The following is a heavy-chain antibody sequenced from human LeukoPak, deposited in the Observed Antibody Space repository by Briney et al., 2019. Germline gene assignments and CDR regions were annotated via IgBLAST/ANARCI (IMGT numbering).Heavy chain of an antibody. D-gene: IGHD3-16*01. J-gene: IGHJ3*01. V-gene: IGHV4-59*01. CDR2: IYYSGST. Sequence: SETLSLTCTVSGGSISSYYWSWIRQPPGKGLEWIGYIYYSGSTNYNPSLKSRVTISVDTSKNQFSLKLSSVTAADTAVYYCAKDPFAFRLGAFDSWGQGTMVTVSS. CDR3: AKDPFAFRLGAFDS. CDR1: GGSISSYY.